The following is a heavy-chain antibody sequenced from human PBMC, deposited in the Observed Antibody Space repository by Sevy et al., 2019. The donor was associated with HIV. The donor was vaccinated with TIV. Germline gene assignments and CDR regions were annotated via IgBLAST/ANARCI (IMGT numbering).Heavy chain of an antibody. CDR3: SSDPTYYDFWSGYYTGWFDP. CDR2: ISGTGNTK. V-gene: IGHV3-11*01. Sequence: GGSLRLSCAASGFTFSNYYMNWIRQAPGKGLEWVSYISGTGNTKYYTDSVKGRFTISRDNAKNSLFLQMDSLRVEDTAVYYCSSDPTYYDFWSGYYTGWFDPWGQGTLVTVSS. J-gene: IGHJ5*02. CDR1: GFTFSNYY. D-gene: IGHD3-3*01.